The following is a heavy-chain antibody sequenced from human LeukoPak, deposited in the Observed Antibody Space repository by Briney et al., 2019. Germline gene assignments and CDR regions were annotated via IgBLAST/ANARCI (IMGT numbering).Heavy chain of an antibody. Sequence: SETLSLTCTVSGGSISPFYWSWIRQPPGKGLEWIGYIYYSGSTNYNPSLKSRVTISVDTSKNQFSLKLSSVTAADTAVYYCARGRVDTAMVQFDPWGQGTLVTVSS. J-gene: IGHJ5*02. V-gene: IGHV4-59*13. CDR1: GGSISPFY. CDR3: ARGRVDTAMVQFDP. D-gene: IGHD5-18*01. CDR2: IYYSGST.